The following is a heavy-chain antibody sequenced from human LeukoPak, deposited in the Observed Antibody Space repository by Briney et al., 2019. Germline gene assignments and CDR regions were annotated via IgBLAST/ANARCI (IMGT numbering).Heavy chain of an antibody. D-gene: IGHD3-22*01. CDR2: MNPNSGNT. Sequence: ASVKVSCKASGYTFTSYDINWVRQATGQGLEWMGWMNPNSGNTGYAQKFQGRVTMTRNTSISTAYMELSSLRSEDTAVYYCARSRWGSGYSDFDYWGQGTLVTVSS. V-gene: IGHV1-8*01. CDR1: GYTFTSYD. J-gene: IGHJ4*02. CDR3: ARSRWGSGYSDFDY.